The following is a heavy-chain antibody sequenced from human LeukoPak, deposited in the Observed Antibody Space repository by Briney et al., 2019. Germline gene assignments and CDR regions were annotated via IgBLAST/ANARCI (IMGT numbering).Heavy chain of an antibody. CDR2: IYYSGGT. CDR1: GDSISSSSSY. J-gene: IGHJ4*02. D-gene: IGHD2-21*01. CDR3: ARSVHISAPFDV. Sequence: SEALSLTCSVSGDSISSSSSYWGWIRQPPGKGLEWIGSIYYSGGTYYNTSLKSRVTISVDTSKNQFSLKLNSVTAADTAVYYCARSVHISAPFDVWGQGTLVTVSS. V-gene: IGHV4-39*01.